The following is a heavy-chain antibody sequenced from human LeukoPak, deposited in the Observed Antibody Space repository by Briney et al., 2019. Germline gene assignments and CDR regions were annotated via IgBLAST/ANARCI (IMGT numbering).Heavy chain of an antibody. CDR1: GGSISSYY. CDR2: IYYSGST. J-gene: IGHJ4*02. V-gene: IGHV4-59*01. CDR3: ARVSRCSGDSCYSIFDY. Sequence: ASETLSLTCTVSGGSISSYYWSWIRQPPGKGLEWIGYIYYSGSTNYNPSLKSRLTISLDTSKNQFSLKLSSVTAADTAVYYCARVSRCSGDSCYSIFDYWGQGTLVTVSS. D-gene: IGHD2-15*01.